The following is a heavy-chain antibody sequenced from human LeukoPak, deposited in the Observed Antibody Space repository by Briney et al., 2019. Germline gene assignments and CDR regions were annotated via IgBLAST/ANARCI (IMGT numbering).Heavy chain of an antibody. D-gene: IGHD3-10*01. CDR3: AKDISYYGSGSPDY. CDR2: ISWNSGSI. Sequence: TGGSLRLSCAASGFTFDDYAMHWVRQAPGKGLEWVSGISWNSGSIGYADSVKGRFTISRDNAKNSLYLQMNSLRAEDTALYYCAKDISYYGSGSPDYWGQGTLVTVSS. J-gene: IGHJ4*02. CDR1: GFTFDDYA. V-gene: IGHV3-9*01.